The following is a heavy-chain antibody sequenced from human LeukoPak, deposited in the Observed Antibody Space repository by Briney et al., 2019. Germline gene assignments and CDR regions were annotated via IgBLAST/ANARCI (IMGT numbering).Heavy chain of an antibody. Sequence: PGGSLRLSCAASGFTFSFYNMNWVRQAPGKGLEWVSYISRDSITTYYADSVKGRFTISRDNAKNPLYLQMNSLRDEDTAVYFCARDLLDYWGQGTLVTVSS. CDR1: GFTFSFYN. CDR2: ISRDSITT. CDR3: ARDLLDY. J-gene: IGHJ4*02. V-gene: IGHV3-48*02.